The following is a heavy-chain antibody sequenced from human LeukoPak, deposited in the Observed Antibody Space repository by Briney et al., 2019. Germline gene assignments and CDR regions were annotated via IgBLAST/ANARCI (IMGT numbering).Heavy chain of an antibody. CDR3: AKDRLYYYDSSGYYDGFDY. CDR1: GFTFSSFG. D-gene: IGHD3-22*01. CDR2: MSYDGSNE. J-gene: IGHJ4*02. Sequence: PGGSLRLSCAASGFTFSSFGMHWVRQAPGKGLEWVAVMSYDGSNEYYADSVKGRFTISRDNSKNTLYLQMNSLRAEDTAVYYCAKDRLYYYDSSGYYDGFDYWGQGTLVTVSS. V-gene: IGHV3-30*18.